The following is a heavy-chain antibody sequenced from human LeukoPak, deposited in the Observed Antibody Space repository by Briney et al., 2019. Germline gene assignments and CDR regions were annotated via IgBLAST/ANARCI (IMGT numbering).Heavy chain of an antibody. V-gene: IGHV5-51*01. J-gene: IGHJ6*03. D-gene: IGHD5-18*01. CDR3: ARRKGYRYLTTTESGYYMDV. CDR1: GYSFTSYW. CDR2: IYPGDSDT. Sequence: GESPKISCKGSGYSFTSYWIGWVRQMPGKGLEWMGIIYPGDSDTRYSPSFQGQVTISADKSISTAYLQWSSLKASDTAMYYCARRKGYRYLTTTESGYYMDVWGKGTTVTVSS.